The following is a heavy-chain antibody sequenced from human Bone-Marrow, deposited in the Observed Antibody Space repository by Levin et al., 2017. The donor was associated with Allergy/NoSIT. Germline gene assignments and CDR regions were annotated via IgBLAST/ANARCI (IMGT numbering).Heavy chain of an antibody. CDR3: VRDRGYASVSGEVY. D-gene: IGHD3-10*01. J-gene: IGHJ4*02. CDR1: GFTFSDYY. CDR2: SSSSGSAT. V-gene: IGHV3-11*05. Sequence: GGSLRLSCAASGFTFSDYYMSWVRQAPGRGLEWIAYSSSSGSATNYADSLGGRFTISRDNAKKSLYLQMNSLRAEDTAVYYCVRDRGYASVSGEVYWGQGTLVTVSS.